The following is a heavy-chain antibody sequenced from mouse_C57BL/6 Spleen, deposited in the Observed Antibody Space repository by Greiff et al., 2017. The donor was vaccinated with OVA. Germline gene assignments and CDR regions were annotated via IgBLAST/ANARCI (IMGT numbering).Heavy chain of an antibody. CDR3: ARSGLTGFDY. J-gene: IGHJ2*01. CDR1: GFTFTDYY. Sequence: EVQLVESGGGLVQPGGSLSLSCAASGFTFTDYYMSWVRQPPGKALEWLGFIRNKANGYTTEYSASVKGRFTISRDNSQSILYLQMNALRAEDSATYYCARSGLTGFDYWGQGTTLTVSS. D-gene: IGHD4-1*01. CDR2: IRNKANGYTT. V-gene: IGHV7-3*01.